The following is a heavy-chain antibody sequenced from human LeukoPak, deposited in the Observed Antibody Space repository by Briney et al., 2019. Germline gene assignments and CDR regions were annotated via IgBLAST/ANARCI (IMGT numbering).Heavy chain of an antibody. J-gene: IGHJ4*02. Sequence: SETLSLTCTVSGGSISSSSYYWGWIRQPPGKGLEWIGSIYYSGSTYYNPSLKSRVTISVDTSKNQFSLKLSSVTAADTAVYYCARHNYYGSGSPDYWGQGTLVTVSS. CDR3: ARHNYYGSGSPDY. CDR2: IYYSGST. CDR1: GGSISSSSYY. V-gene: IGHV4-39*01. D-gene: IGHD3-10*01.